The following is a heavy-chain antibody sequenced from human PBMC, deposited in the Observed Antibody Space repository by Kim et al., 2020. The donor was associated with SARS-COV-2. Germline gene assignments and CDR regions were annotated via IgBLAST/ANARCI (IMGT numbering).Heavy chain of an antibody. V-gene: IGHV4-59*01. Sequence: SETLSLTFTVSGGYISDYYWSWIRQPPGRGLEWIGFIYDSGNTNYKPSLKSRVTISVDTSKNQFSLKLTSVTAADTALYYCARGSRWLQFPYYFDYWGQRTLVTVSS. CDR3: ARGSRWLQFPYYFDY. D-gene: IGHD4-4*01. J-gene: IGHJ4*02. CDR1: GGYISDYY. CDR2: IYDSGNT.